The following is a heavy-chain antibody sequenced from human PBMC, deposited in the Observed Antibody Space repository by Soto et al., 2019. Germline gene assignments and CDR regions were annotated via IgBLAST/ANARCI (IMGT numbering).Heavy chain of an antibody. CDR2: ISGYSSAT. D-gene: IGHD3-10*01. CDR1: GYTFSNYG. CDR3: TRVRAWPGGDYFYGMEV. V-gene: IGHV1-18*01. Sequence: QVHLVQSGDQVKRPGATVRVSCKASGYTFSNYGFTCVRQAHGQGFEWMGWISGYSSATNYAHKFQGRVTMTTDTPTNTSYMDLATLRSDDTSVYYCTRVRAWPGGDYFYGMEVWGQGTTVTVSS. J-gene: IGHJ6*02.